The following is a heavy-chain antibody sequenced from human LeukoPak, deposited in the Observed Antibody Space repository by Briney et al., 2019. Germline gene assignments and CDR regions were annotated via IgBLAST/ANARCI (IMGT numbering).Heavy chain of an antibody. D-gene: IGHD1-26*01. CDR2: INPNSGGT. CDR3: ATSSLVGATLDPNSYFDY. V-gene: IGHV1-2*02. J-gene: IGHJ4*02. CDR1: GYTFTGYY. Sequence: GASVKVSCKASGYTFTGYYMHWVRQAPGQGLEWMGWINPNSGGTNYAQKFQGRVTMTEDTSTDTAYMELSSLRSEDTAVYYCATSSLVGATLDPNSYFDYWGQGTLVTVSS.